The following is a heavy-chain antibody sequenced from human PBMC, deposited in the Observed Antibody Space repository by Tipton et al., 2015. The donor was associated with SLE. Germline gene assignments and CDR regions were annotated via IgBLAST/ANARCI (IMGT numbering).Heavy chain of an antibody. J-gene: IGHJ3*02. CDR2: IYYSGST. CDR1: GGSISSGGYY. V-gene: IGHV4-31*02. D-gene: IGHD5-24*01. Sequence: LRLSCTVSGGSISSGGYYWSWIRQHPGKGLEWIGYIYYSGSTYYNPSLKSRVTISVDTSKNQFSLKLSSVTAADTAVYYCARVEMAPKAAFDIWGQGTMVTVSS. CDR3: ARVEMAPKAAFDI.